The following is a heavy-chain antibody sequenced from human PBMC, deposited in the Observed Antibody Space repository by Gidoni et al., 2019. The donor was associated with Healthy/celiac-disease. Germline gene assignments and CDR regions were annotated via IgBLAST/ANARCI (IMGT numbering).Heavy chain of an antibody. D-gene: IGHD2-2*01. Sequence: AASGFTFDDYAMHWVRQAPGKGLEWVSGISWNSGSIGYADSVKGRFTISRDNAKNSLYLQMNSLRAEDTALYYCAKGYCSSTSCYPFDYWGQGTLVTVSS. CDR2: ISWNSGSI. CDR1: GFTFDDYA. CDR3: AKGYCSSTSCYPFDY. J-gene: IGHJ4*02. V-gene: IGHV3-9*01.